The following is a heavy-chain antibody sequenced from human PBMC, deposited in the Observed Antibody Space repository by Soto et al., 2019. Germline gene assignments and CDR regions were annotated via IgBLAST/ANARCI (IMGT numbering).Heavy chain of an antibody. CDR1: GYTFTSYS. J-gene: IGHJ4*02. Sequence: QVQLVQSGAEVKKPGASLKVSCKASGYTFTSYSMHWVRQAPGQRLEWMGWINAGNGNTKYSQQFQGRLSITRDTSANTAYFELSSLTSEDTAVYYCARDRCSGGTCYSSYSDYWGQGSLVTVSA. CDR2: INAGNGNT. V-gene: IGHV1-3*01. D-gene: IGHD2-15*01. CDR3: ARDRCSGGTCYSSYSDY.